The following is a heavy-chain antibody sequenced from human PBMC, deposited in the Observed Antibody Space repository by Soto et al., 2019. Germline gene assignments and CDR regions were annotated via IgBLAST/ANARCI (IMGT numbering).Heavy chain of an antibody. CDR3: ARGGELGIVGAAYSRPPLRPTIHYYYGMDV. CDR2: IIPIFCTA. Sequence: SVTVSCKASGCTFSSYSISCVRQAPGQGLHWMGGIIPIFCTANDAHKFQGRVTITADESTSTAYMELSSLRSEDTAVYYCARGGELGIVGAAYSRPPLRPTIHYYYGMDVWGQGTTVTVSS. J-gene: IGHJ6*02. D-gene: IGHD1-26*01. CDR1: GCTFSSYS. V-gene: IGHV1-69*13.